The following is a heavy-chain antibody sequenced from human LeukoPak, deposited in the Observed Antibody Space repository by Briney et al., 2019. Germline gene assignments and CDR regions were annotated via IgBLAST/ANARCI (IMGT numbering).Heavy chain of an antibody. J-gene: IGHJ4*02. D-gene: IGHD3-10*01. CDR2: VNAGNGKT. CDR3: ARGPPVLLWFGELSRRWYYFDY. CDR1: QYAFTDYA. V-gene: IGHV1-3*01. Sequence: ASVKVSCKASQYAFTDYAVHWVRQAPGQRLEWMGWVNAGNGKTKYSQSFQGRITITRDTSATTAYMELSSLTSEDTAVYYCARGPPVLLWFGELSRRWYYFDYWGQGTLVTVSS.